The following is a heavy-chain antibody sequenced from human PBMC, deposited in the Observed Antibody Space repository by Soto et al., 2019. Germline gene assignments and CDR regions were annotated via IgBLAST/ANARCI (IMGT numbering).Heavy chain of an antibody. CDR3: ARYSSSWFRSGMDV. CDR1: GFTFSSYA. D-gene: IGHD6-13*01. J-gene: IGHJ6*02. V-gene: IGHV3-23*01. CDR2: ISGSGGST. Sequence: EVQLLESGGGLVQPGGSLRLSCAASGFTFSSYAMSWVRQAPGKGLEWVSAISGSGGSTYYADSVKGRFTISRDNSKNTLYLQMNSLRDEDTAVYYCARYSSSWFRSGMDVWGQGTTVTVSS.